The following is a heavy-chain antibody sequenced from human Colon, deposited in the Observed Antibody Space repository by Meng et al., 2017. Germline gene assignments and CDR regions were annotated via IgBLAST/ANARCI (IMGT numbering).Heavy chain of an antibody. J-gene: IGHJ4*02. V-gene: IGHV4-61*01. Sequence: QLQEQGPGLGRPSETMSLTCNGSGGSVSSASYYWSWIRQPPGKGLEWIGLIHYSGSRNSPPSLKSRVTMSVDTSKNQVSLRLTSVTAADTAVYYCARFYGSWTFEVHDYWGQGTLVTVSS. D-gene: IGHD3-10*01. CDR2: IHYSGSR. CDR3: ARFYGSWTFEVHDY. CDR1: GGSVSSASYY.